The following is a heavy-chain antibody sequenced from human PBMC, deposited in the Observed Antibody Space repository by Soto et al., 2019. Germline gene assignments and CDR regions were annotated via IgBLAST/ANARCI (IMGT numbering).Heavy chain of an antibody. CDR3: AREDPGIAAAGTSTWFDP. Sequence: SETLSLTCTVSGGSISSSSYYWGWIRQPPGKGLEWIGSIYYSGSTYYNPSLKSRVTISVDTSKNQFSLKLSSVTAADTAVYYCAREDPGIAAAGTSTWFDPWGQGTLVTVSS. V-gene: IGHV4-39*07. J-gene: IGHJ5*02. CDR1: GGSISSSSYY. D-gene: IGHD6-13*01. CDR2: IYYSGST.